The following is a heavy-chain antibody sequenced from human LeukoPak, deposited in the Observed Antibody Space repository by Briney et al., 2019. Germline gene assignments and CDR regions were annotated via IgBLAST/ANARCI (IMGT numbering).Heavy chain of an antibody. CDR1: GGSINSGGYY. V-gene: IGHV4-31*03. CDR2: IYYSGST. D-gene: IGHD1-20*01. J-gene: IGHJ4*02. Sequence: SETLSLTCTVSGGSINSGGYYWSWIRQHPGKGLEWIGYIYYSGSTYYNPSLKSRVTISVDTSKNQFSLKLSSVTAADTAVYYCARVREITGMEAGGYFDYWGQGTLVTVSS. CDR3: ARVREITGMEAGGYFDY.